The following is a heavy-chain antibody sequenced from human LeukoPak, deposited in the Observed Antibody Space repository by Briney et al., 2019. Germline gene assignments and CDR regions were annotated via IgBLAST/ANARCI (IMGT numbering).Heavy chain of an antibody. CDR3: ATDRLEIYALHI. V-gene: IGHV1-24*01. Sequence: ASVTVSRRFSGYSLSYLSIHWVRHVPAKGLEWVGGFEPEEGEHGETIYAQKFEGRLTLTEDTATDTAYMELVSLTSADTAVYYCATDRLEIYALHIWGQGTVVTVSS. CDR1: GYSLSYLS. CDR2: FEPEEGEHGET. J-gene: IGHJ3*02. D-gene: IGHD1-1*01.